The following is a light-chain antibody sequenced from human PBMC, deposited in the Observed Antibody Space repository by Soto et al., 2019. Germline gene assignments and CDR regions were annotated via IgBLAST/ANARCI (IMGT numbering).Light chain of an antibody. CDR2: LNN. CDR3: AAWDDSLDGGV. Sequence: QSVLTQPPSASGAPGQTVTISCSGSFSSIGSNTVNWFQHVPGTAPRLLIYLNNQRPSGVPDRFSGSRSGTSASLAISGLQSDDEAIYYCAAWDDSLDGGVFGGGTKLTVL. CDR1: FSSIGSNT. V-gene: IGLV1-44*01. J-gene: IGLJ3*02.